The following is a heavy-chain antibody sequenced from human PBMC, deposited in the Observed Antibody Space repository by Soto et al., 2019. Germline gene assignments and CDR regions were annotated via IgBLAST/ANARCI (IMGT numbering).Heavy chain of an antibody. CDR3: ATPPHQDYYDSSGYYVS. V-gene: IGHV1-24*01. J-gene: IGHJ4*02. CDR2: FDPEDGET. CDR1: GYTLTELS. D-gene: IGHD3-22*01. Sequence: GASVKVSCKVSGYTLTELSMHWVRQAPGKGLEWMGGFDPEDGETIYAQKFQGRVTMTEDTSTDTAYMELSSLRSEDTAVYYCATPPHQDYYDSSGYYVSWGQGTLVTVS.